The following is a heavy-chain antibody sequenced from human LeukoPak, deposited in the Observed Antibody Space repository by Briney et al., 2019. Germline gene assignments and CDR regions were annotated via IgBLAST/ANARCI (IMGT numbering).Heavy chain of an antibody. J-gene: IGHJ4*02. Sequence: GGSLRLSCAASGLTFNNYWMHWVRHAPGKGLVWVSRTNSDGSSTSYADSVKGRFTISRDNAKNTVYLQMNSLRAEDTAVYYCARDLMGPDEYWGQGTLVTVSS. CDR3: ARDLMGPDEY. CDR2: TNSDGSST. CDR1: GLTFNNYW. D-gene: IGHD3-10*01. V-gene: IGHV3-74*01.